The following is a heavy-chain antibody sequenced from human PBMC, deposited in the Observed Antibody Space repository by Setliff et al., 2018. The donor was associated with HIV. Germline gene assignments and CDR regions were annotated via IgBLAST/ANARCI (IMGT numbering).Heavy chain of an antibody. Sequence: PGESLKISCKDSGYSFPNDWIGWVRQAPGKGLEWVANIKQDGSEKYYVDSVRGRFTISRDNAKNSLYLQMNSLRAEDTAVYYCARDATRGGDMDVWAKGTTVTVSS. CDR1: GYSFPNDW. CDR2: IKQDGSEK. CDR3: ARDATRGGDMDV. D-gene: IGHD2-15*01. J-gene: IGHJ6*03. V-gene: IGHV3-7*01.